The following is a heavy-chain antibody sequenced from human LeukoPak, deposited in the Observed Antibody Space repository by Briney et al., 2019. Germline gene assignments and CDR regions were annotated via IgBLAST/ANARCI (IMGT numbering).Heavy chain of an antibody. Sequence: ASVKVSCKASGGTFSSYAISWVRQAPGQGLEWMGGIIPIFGTANYAQKFQGRVTITTGESTSTAYMEVSSLRSEDTAVYYCASNYYDSSGYYAHFDYWGQGTLVTVSS. D-gene: IGHD3-22*01. CDR1: GGTFSSYA. V-gene: IGHV1-69*05. J-gene: IGHJ4*02. CDR3: ASNYYDSSGYYAHFDY. CDR2: IIPIFGTA.